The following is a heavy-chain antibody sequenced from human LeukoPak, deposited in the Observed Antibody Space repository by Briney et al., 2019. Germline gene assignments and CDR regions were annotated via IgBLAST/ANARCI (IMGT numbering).Heavy chain of an antibody. V-gene: IGHV3-9*03. CDR2: ISWNSGSI. CDR3: AKSKGDYEKDYYFDY. J-gene: IGHJ4*02. D-gene: IGHD4-17*01. Sequence: GGSLRLSCAASGFTFDDYAMHWVRQAPGKGLEWVSGISWNSGSIGYADSVKGRFTISRDNAKNSLYLQMNSLRAEDMALYYCAKSKGDYEKDYYFDYWGQGTLVTVSS. CDR1: GFTFDDYA.